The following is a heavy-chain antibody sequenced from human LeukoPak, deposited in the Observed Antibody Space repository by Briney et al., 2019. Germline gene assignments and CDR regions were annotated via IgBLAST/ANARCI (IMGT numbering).Heavy chain of an antibody. CDR1: GFTFSSYG. V-gene: IGHV3-30*18. CDR2: ISYDGSNK. J-gene: IGHJ4*02. D-gene: IGHD5-18*01. CDR3: AKCGAAMINWYFDY. Sequence: GGSLRLSCAASGFTFSSYGMHWVRQAPGKGLEWVAVISYDGSNKYYADSVKGRFTISRDNSKNTLYLQMNSLRAEDTAVYYCAKCGAAMINWYFDYWGQGTLVTVSS.